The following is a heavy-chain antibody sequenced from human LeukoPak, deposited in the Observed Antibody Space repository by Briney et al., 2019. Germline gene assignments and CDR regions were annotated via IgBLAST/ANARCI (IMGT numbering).Heavy chain of an antibody. V-gene: IGHV3-30*04. Sequence: GGSLRLSCAASGFTFSSYAMHWVRQAPGKGLEWVAVISYDGSNKYYADSVKGRFTISRDNSKNTLYLQMNSLRPEDTAVYYCAGHFGAWHYFDYWGQGTLVTVSS. CDR1: GFTFSSYA. J-gene: IGHJ4*02. D-gene: IGHD3-3*01. CDR3: AGHFGAWHYFDY. CDR2: ISYDGSNK.